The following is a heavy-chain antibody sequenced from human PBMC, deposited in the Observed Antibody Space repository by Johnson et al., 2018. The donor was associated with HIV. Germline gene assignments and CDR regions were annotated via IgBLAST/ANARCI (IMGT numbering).Heavy chain of an antibody. D-gene: IGHD6-13*01. CDR2: ISYDGSNK. J-gene: IGHJ3*02. CDR3: AREWIGHSSSWFRYAFDI. V-gene: IGHV3-30*04. CDR1: GFTFSSYA. Sequence: VQLVESGGGVVQPGRSLRLSCAASGFTFSSYAMHWVRQAPGKGLEWVAVISYDGSNKYYADSVKGRFTISRDNSKNTLYLQMNSLRAEDTAVYYCAREWIGHSSSWFRYAFDIWGLGTMVTVSS.